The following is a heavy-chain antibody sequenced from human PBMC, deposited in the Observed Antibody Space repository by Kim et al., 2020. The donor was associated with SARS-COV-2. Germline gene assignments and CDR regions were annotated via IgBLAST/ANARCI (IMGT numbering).Heavy chain of an antibody. Sequence: GGSLRLSCAASGFTFSSYGMHWVRQAPGKGLEWVAVIWYDGSNKYYADSVKGRFTISRDNSKNTLYLQMNSLRAEDTAVYYCAREDYYGSGSYYYFDYWGQGTLVTVSS. CDR1: GFTFSSYG. V-gene: IGHV3-33*01. CDR2: IWYDGSNK. J-gene: IGHJ4*02. CDR3: AREDYYGSGSYYYFDY. D-gene: IGHD3-10*01.